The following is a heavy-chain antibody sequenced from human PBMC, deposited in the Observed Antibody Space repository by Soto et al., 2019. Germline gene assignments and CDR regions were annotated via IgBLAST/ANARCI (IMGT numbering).Heavy chain of an antibody. CDR3: ARHGGIAARRLNYYYGMDA. CDR1: GGSISSSSYY. CDR2: IYYSGST. D-gene: IGHD6-6*01. V-gene: IGHV4-39*01. J-gene: IGHJ6*02. Sequence: SETLSLTCTVSGGSISSSSYYWGWIRQPPGKGLEWIGSIYYSGSTYYNPSLKSRVTISVDTSKNQFSLKLSSVTAADTGVYYCARHGGIAARRLNYYYGMDAWGQGTTVTVSS.